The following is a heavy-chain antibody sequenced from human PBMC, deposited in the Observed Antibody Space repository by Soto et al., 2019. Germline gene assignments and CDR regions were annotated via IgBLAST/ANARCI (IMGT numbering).Heavy chain of an antibody. CDR3: VRGLPGGFDP. CDR1: GFIFSNFD. D-gene: IGHD3-10*01. V-gene: IGHV3-13*01. Sequence: PGGSLRLSCGASGFIFSNFDMHWVRQTTEKGLEWVSGIGFAGDTNYSGSVKGRFTISRENAKNSLFLQMNSLRVGDTAVYYCVRGLPGGFDPWGQGNLVTVSS. CDR2: IGFAGDT. J-gene: IGHJ5*02.